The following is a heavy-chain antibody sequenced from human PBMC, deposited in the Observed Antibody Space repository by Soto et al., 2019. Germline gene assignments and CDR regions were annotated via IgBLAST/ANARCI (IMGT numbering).Heavy chain of an antibody. CDR3: ARVGDSGYYWYFDY. CDR2: VFSSGTT. CDR1: GDSITSYY. D-gene: IGHD3-22*01. J-gene: IGHJ4*02. Sequence: SETLSLTCTVSGDSITSYYWTWIRQAAGKRLECIGHVFSSGTTNYNPSLKSRVTMSVDTSKNQLSLKLTSVTAADTAVYYCARVGDSGYYWYFDYWGQGALVTVSS. V-gene: IGHV4-4*07.